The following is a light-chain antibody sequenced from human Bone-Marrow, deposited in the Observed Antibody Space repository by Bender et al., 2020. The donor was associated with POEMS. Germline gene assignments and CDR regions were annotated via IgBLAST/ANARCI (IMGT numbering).Light chain of an antibody. V-gene: IGLV2-23*02. CDR3: CSYTGSVTVM. J-gene: IGLJ3*02. Sequence: QSALTQPASVSGSPGQSITISCTGTSSDVGSYNLVSWYQQHPGKAPKLMIYEVTKRPSGVSTRFSGSKSGNTASLTISGLQAEDEAHYYCCSYTGSVTVMFGGGTKLTVL. CDR2: EVT. CDR1: SSDVGSYNL.